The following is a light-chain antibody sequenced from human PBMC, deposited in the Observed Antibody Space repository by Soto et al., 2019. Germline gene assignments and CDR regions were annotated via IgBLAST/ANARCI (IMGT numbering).Light chain of an antibody. J-gene: IGKJ2*01. CDR1: QSVSSN. CDR3: QQYNNWPPYT. CDR2: GAS. Sequence: EIVMTQSPATLSVSPGERATLSCRASQSVSSNLAWYQQKPGQAPRLLIYGASTRATGIPARFSGSGSGTEFTLTISSLQSEEFALYYCQQYNNWPPYTFGQGTKLEIK. V-gene: IGKV3-15*01.